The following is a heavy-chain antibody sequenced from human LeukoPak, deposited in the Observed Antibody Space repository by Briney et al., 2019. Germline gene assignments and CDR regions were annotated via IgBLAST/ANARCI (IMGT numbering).Heavy chain of an antibody. CDR3: ARNGEGLHY. Sequence: AGGSLRLSCAASGFTFSSYEMTWVRQAPGKSLEWVSFIGISGSTISYADSVKGRFTISRDDAENTLYLHMDNLRVEDTAIYYCARNGEGLHYWGQGTLVTVSS. V-gene: IGHV3-48*03. J-gene: IGHJ4*02. CDR2: IGISGSTI. CDR1: GFTFSSYE. D-gene: IGHD2-8*01.